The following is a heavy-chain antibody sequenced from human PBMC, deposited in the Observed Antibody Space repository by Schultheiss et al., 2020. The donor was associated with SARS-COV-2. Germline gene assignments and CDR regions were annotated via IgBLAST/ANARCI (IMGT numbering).Heavy chain of an antibody. V-gene: IGHV4-38-2*01. CDR3: ARVKIADFDY. CDR2: IYHSGST. D-gene: IGHD2-21*01. Sequence: SETLSLTCAVSGYAISSGSYWGWIRQPPGKGLEWIGSIYHSGSTYYNPSLKSRVTISVDTSKNQFSLKLSSVTAADTAVYYCARVKIADFDYWGQGTLVTVSS. CDR1: GYAISSGSY. J-gene: IGHJ4*02.